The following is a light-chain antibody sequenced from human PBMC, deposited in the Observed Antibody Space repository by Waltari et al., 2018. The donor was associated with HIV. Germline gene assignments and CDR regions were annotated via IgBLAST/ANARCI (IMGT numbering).Light chain of an antibody. CDR3: QQRRNWPPMYT. Sequence: EIVLTQSPATLSLSPGERATLSCRASQSVSSSLAWYQQKPGQTPRLLIYDASNRATGIPARFSGSGSGTDFTLTISSLEPEDFAVYYCQQRRNWPPMYTFGQGTKLGIK. V-gene: IGKV3-11*01. CDR2: DAS. CDR1: QSVSSS. J-gene: IGKJ2*01.